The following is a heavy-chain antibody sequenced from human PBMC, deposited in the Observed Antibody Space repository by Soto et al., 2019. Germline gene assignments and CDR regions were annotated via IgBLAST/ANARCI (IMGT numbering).Heavy chain of an antibody. CDR3: AKDLSYYDSSGYEGYYFDY. D-gene: IGHD3-22*01. CDR1: GFTFSSYG. J-gene: IGHJ4*02. V-gene: IGHV3-30*18. Sequence: QVQLVESGGGVVQPGRSPRLSCAASGFTFSSYGMHWVRQAPGKGLEWVAVISYDGSNKYYADSVKGRFTISRDNSKNTLYLQMNSLRAEDTAVYYCAKDLSYYDSSGYEGYYFDYWGQGTLVTVSS. CDR2: ISYDGSNK.